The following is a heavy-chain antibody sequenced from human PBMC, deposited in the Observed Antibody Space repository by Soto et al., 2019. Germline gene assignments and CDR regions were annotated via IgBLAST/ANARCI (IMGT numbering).Heavy chain of an antibody. CDR3: ARAPSRHAWFDP. CDR1: GGSFSGYY. J-gene: IGHJ5*02. V-gene: IGHV4-34*01. CDR2: INHSGST. Sequence: SETLSLTCAVYGGSFSGYYWSWIRQPPGKGLEWIGEINHSGSTNYNPSLKSRVTISVDTSKNQFSLKLSSVTAADTAVYYCARAPSRHAWFDPWGQGTLVTVSS.